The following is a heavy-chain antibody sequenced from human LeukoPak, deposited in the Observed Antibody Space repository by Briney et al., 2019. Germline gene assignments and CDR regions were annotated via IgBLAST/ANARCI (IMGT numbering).Heavy chain of an antibody. CDR2: ISYDGSNK. CDR1: GFTFSSYG. V-gene: IGHV3-30*03. J-gene: IGHJ4*02. Sequence: GGSLRLSCAASGFTFSSYGMHWVRQAPGKGLEWVAVISYDGSNKYYADSVKGRFTISRDNSKNTLYLQMNSLRAEDTAVYYCARGNYDSSGCFDYWGQGTLVTVSS. D-gene: IGHD3-22*01. CDR3: ARGNYDSSGCFDY.